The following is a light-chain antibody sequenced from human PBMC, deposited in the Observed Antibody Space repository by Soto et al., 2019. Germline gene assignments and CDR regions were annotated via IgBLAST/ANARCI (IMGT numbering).Light chain of an antibody. V-gene: IGKV1-5*01. Sequence: DIRMTQSPSTLSASVGDRATITCRASQRISRRSSWYQQQPGKAPKHLIYDASSLESALPSRFSGSGSGTDFTRTISSLQPDDGATYCCQQYSHYWTFGQGTKVEIK. J-gene: IGKJ1*01. CDR3: QQYSHYWT. CDR1: QRISRR. CDR2: DAS.